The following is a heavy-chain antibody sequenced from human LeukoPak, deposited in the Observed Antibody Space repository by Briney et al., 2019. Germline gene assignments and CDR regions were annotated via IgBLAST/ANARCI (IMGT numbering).Heavy chain of an antibody. V-gene: IGHV7-4-1*02. CDR1: GYTFTSYG. J-gene: IGHJ6*03. Sequence: EASVKVSCKASGYTFTSYGISWVRQAPGQGLESMGWINTNTGNPTYAQGFTGRFVFSLDTSVSTAYLQISSLKAEDTAVYYCAKAAGSDYYYMDVWGKGTTVTVSS. CDR2: INTNTGNP. CDR3: AKAAGSDYYYMDV.